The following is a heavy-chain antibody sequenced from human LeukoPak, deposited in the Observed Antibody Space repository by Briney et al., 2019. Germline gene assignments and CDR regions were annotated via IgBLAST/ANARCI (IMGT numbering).Heavy chain of an antibody. V-gene: IGHV4-39*01. CDR3: ARQLPTAAADTRGYFDY. J-gene: IGHJ4*02. Sequence: PSETLSLTCTVSGGSISIISSSTYYWGWIPQAPGKGLEWIGSLYYGENSHYNPSLKSRATLSVDTSNNQFSLKLTSVTAADAAVYFCARQLPTAAADTRGYFDYWGQGTVVTVSS. CDR1: GGSISIISSSTYY. CDR2: LYYGENS. D-gene: IGHD6-25*01.